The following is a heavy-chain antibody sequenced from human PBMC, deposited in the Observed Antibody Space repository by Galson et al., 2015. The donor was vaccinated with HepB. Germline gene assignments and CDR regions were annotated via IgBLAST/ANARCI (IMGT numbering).Heavy chain of an antibody. Sequence: SLRLSCAASGFTFSNAWMSWVRQAPGKGLEWVGRITSKTDGGTTDYAAPVKGRFTISRDDSKNTLYQQMNSLKTEDTAVYYCTTGGTYCSSTSCIMNYYYYYMDVWGKGTTVTVSS. CDR2: ITSKTDGGTT. V-gene: IGHV3-15*01. D-gene: IGHD2-2*01. CDR1: GFTFSNAW. CDR3: TTGGTYCSSTSCIMNYYYYYMDV. J-gene: IGHJ6*03.